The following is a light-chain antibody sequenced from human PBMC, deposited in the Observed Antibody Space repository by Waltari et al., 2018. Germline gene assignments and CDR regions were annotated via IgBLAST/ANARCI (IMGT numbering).Light chain of an antibody. V-gene: IGLV2-14*03. CDR1: STDVGGYNY. CDR2: DVS. Sequence: QSALTQPASVSGSPGQSITISCTGSSTDVGGYNYVSWDQQHPGKAPKVIIYDVSDRTSGLSNRFSGSRSGNTASLTISGLQAEDESDYYCSSYTSSSTWVFGGGTKLTVL. J-gene: IGLJ3*02. CDR3: SSYTSSSTWV.